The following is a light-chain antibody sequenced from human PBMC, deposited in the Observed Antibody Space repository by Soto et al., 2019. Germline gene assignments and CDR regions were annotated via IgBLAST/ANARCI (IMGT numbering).Light chain of an antibody. CDR1: SSDVGGYNY. CDR3: SSYAGSNNLV. CDR2: EVS. Sequence: SVLTQPPSASGSPGQSVSISCTGTSSDVGGYNYVSWYQQHPGKAPKLMIYEVSKRPSGVPDRFSGSKSGNTASLTVSGLQPEDEADYYCSSYAGSNNLVFGGGTKVTVL. J-gene: IGLJ2*01. V-gene: IGLV2-8*01.